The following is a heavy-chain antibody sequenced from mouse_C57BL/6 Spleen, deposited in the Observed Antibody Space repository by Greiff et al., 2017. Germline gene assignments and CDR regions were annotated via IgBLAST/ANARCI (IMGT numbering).Heavy chain of an antibody. Sequence: QVQLQQSGPELVKPGASVKISCKASGYAFSSSWMNWVKQRPGKGLEWIGRIYPGDGDTNYNGKFKGKATLTADKSSSTAYMQLSSLTSEDSAVXFCGRDLYGSSSDWFAYWGQGTLVTVSA. CDR1: GYAFSSSW. V-gene: IGHV1-82*01. CDR2: IYPGDGDT. CDR3: GRDLYGSSSDWFAY. J-gene: IGHJ3*01. D-gene: IGHD1-1*01.